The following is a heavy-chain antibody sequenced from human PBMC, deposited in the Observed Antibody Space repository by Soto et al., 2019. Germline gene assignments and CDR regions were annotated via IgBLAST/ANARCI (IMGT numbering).Heavy chain of an antibody. CDR3: ARDRGRYYGSGDNWFDP. CDR1: GFTFSDYY. D-gene: IGHD3-10*01. CDR2: ISSSGSTI. V-gene: IGHV3-11*01. Sequence: GSLRLSCAASGFTFSDYYMSWIRQAPGKGLEWVSYISSSGSTIYYADSVKGRFTISRDNAKNSLYLQMSSLRAEDTAVYYCARDRGRYYGSGDNWFDPWGQGTLVTVSS. J-gene: IGHJ5*02.